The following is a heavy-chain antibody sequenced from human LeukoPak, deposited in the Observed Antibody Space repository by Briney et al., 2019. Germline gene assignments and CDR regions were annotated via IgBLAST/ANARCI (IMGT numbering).Heavy chain of an antibody. CDR2: IGPKSADT. CDR3: ARDGVAGRSDAFDL. CDR1: GYTFTDYY. V-gene: IGHV1-2*02. J-gene: IGHJ3*01. Sequence: ASVKVSCKASGYTFTDYYIHWVRQAPGQRLEWMTYIGPKSADTHYAQKFQGRVTMTLDTSISTAYMELKWLTADDTAVYYCARDGVAGRSDAFDLWGQETMVTVSS. D-gene: IGHD6-19*01.